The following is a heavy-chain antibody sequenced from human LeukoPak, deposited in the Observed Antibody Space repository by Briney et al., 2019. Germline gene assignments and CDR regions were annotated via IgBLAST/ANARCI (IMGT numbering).Heavy chain of an antibody. Sequence: ASETLSLTCTVSGGSISSYYWSWIRQPPGKGLEWIGYIYYSGSTNYNPSLKSRVTISVDTSKNQFSLKLSSVTAADTAVYYCARDPTGYSSSNDYWGQGTLVTVSS. V-gene: IGHV4-59*12. CDR2: IYYSGST. CDR3: ARDPTGYSSSNDY. J-gene: IGHJ4*02. CDR1: GGSISSYY. D-gene: IGHD6-13*01.